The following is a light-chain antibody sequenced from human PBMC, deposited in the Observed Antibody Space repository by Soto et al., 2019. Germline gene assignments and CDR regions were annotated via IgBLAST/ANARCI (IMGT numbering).Light chain of an antibody. CDR3: AAWDGSLNAVL. CDR1: DSNIGTKG. Sequence: QSVLTQPPSASGTPGQRVTISCSGSDSNIGTKGVDWYQQLPGKAPNCVIFGNNQRPSGVPDRFSGANSGTSASLAISGLQPEDEADYYCAAWDGSLNAVLFGGGTKLTVL. CDR2: GNN. J-gene: IGLJ2*01. V-gene: IGLV1-44*01.